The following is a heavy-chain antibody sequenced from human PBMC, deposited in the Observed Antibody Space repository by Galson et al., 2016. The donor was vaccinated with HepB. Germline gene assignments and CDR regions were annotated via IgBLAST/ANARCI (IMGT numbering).Heavy chain of an antibody. J-gene: IGHJ4*02. CDR2: IYYSGST. D-gene: IGHD1-7*01. CDR1: GGSISSSSYY. Sequence: SETLSLTCTVSGGSISSSSYYWGWIRQPPGKGLEWIGSIYYSGSTYYNPSLKSRVTISVDTSKNQFSLKLSSVTAADTAVYYCARLWNYATFDYWGQGTLVTVSS. V-gene: IGHV4-39*01. CDR3: ARLWNYATFDY.